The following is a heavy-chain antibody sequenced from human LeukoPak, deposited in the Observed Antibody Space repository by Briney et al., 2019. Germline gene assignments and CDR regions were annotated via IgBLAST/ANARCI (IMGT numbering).Heavy chain of an antibody. J-gene: IGHJ4*02. D-gene: IGHD6-19*01. Sequence: GASVKVFCKASGYTFINFYMHWVRQAPGQGLEWMGWINAYKANTNYAQKLQGRVTMTTDTSTSTAYMELRSLRSDDTAVYYCARDLSSGWNDYWGQGTLVTVSS. CDR1: GYTFINFY. CDR2: INAYKANT. CDR3: ARDLSSGWNDY. V-gene: IGHV1-18*04.